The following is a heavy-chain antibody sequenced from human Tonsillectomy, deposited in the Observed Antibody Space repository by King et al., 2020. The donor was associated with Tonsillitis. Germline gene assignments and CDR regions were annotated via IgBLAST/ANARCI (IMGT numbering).Heavy chain of an antibody. CDR1: GFTFDDYA. V-gene: IGHV3-9*01. J-gene: IGHJ2*01. CDR2: ISWNSGSI. Sequence: DVQLVESGGGLVQSGRSLRLSCAASGFTFDDYAMHWVRQAPGKGLECVSGISWNSGSIDYADSVKGRFTISRDNAKNSLYLQMHSLRPEDTAFYYCVKDSGGAPIWYFDLWGRGTLAT. D-gene: IGHD1-26*01. CDR3: VKDSGGAPIWYFDL.